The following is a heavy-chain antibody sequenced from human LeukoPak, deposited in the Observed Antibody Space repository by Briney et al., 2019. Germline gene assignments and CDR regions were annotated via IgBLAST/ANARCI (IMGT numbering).Heavy chain of an antibody. CDR3: ARDGRPLDY. V-gene: IGHV3-7*03. J-gene: IGHJ4*02. CDR1: GFTFSSYA. Sequence: GGSLRLSCAVSGFTFSSYAMHWVRQAPGKGLEWVANIKQDGGEKYYVDSVKGRFTISRDNAKNSLYLQMNSLRVEDTAVYYCARDGRPLDYWGQGTLVTVSS. CDR2: IKQDGGEK. D-gene: IGHD6-6*01.